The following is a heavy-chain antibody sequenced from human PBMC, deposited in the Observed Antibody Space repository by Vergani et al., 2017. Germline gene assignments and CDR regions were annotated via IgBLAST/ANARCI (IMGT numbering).Heavy chain of an antibody. CDR1: GFTFSSYS. D-gene: IGHD2-15*01. J-gene: IGHJ5*02. Sequence: EVQLVESGGGLVKPGGSLRLSCAASGFTFSSYSMNWVRQAPGKGLEWVSSISSSSSYIYYADSVKGRFTISRDNAKNSLYLQMNSLRAEDTAVYYCASGIGYAGYCSGGSCYPWGQGTLVTVSS. CDR2: ISSSSSYI. V-gene: IGHV3-21*01. CDR3: ASGIGYAGYCSGGSCYP.